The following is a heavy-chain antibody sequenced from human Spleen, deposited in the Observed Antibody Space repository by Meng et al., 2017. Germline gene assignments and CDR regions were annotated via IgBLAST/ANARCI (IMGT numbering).Heavy chain of an antibody. D-gene: IGHD3-22*01. J-gene: IGHJ4*02. CDR2: IWYDESKE. Sequence: GESLKISCAASEFSFSNYGMHWVRQAPGKGLEWVAVIWYDESKEYYAASVKGRFTISRNNSKNTLYLQMNSLRAEDTAVYYCAKDPTYDSSGYYYYWGQGTLVTVSS. CDR3: AKDPTYDSSGYYYY. V-gene: IGHV3-33*06. CDR1: EFSFSNYG.